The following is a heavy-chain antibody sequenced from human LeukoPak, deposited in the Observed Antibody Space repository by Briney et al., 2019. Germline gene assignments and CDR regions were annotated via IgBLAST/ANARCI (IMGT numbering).Heavy chain of an antibody. CDR3: AKERSSGLHDAFDI. D-gene: IGHD6-6*01. Sequence: GGSLRLSCAASGFTFSSYALNWVRQAPGKGLEWVSVVYGGGDKTYYADSVKGRFAISRDNSKNTLYLQMNSLRVDDTAVYYCAKERSSGLHDAFDIWGQGTMVTVST. J-gene: IGHJ3*02. V-gene: IGHV3-23*01. CDR2: VYGGGDKT. CDR1: GFTFSSYA.